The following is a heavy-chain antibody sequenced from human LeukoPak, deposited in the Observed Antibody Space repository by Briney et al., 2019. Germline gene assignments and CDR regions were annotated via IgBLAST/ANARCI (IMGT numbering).Heavy chain of an antibody. CDR1: GGSISSYY. J-gene: IGHJ5*02. D-gene: IGHD1-1*01. CDR2: IYYSGST. CDR3: ARGAGKGVHEFDP. Sequence: SATLSLTCTVSGGSISSYYWSWIRQPPGKGLEWIGYIYYSGSTNYNPSLKSRVTISVDTSKNQFSLKLSSVTAADTAVYYCARGAGKGVHEFDPWGQGTLVTVSS. V-gene: IGHV4-59*01.